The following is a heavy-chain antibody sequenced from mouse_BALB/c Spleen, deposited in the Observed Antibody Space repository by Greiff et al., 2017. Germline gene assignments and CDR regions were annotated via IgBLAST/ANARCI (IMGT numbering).Heavy chain of an antibody. Sequence: EVMLVESGPSLVKPSQTLSLTCSVTGDSITSGYWNWIRKFPGNKLEYMGYISYSGSTYYNPSLKSRISITRDTSKNQYYLQLNSVTTEDTATYYCARDYGSSYGGFAYWGQGTLVTVSA. CDR3: ARDYGSSYGGFAY. V-gene: IGHV3-8*02. CDR2: ISYSGST. J-gene: IGHJ3*01. CDR1: GDSITSGY. D-gene: IGHD1-1*01.